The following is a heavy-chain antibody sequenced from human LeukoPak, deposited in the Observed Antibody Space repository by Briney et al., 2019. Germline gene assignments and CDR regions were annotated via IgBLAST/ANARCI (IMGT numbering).Heavy chain of an antibody. J-gene: IGHJ4*02. V-gene: IGHV4-59*01. Sequence: SETLSLTCTVSGGSISSYYWSWIRQPPGKGLEWIGYIYYSGSTNYNPSLKSRVTISVDTSKNQFSLKLSSVTAADTAVYYCASLPHSSSWYPAFDYWGQGALVTVSS. CDR2: IYYSGST. CDR3: ASLPHSSSWYPAFDY. D-gene: IGHD6-13*01. CDR1: GGSISSYY.